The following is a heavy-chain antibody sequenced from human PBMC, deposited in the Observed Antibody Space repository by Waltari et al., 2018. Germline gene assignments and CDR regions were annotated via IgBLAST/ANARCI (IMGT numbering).Heavy chain of an antibody. Sequence: EVQLVQSGAEVKKPGATVKISCKVSVYTFTDYYMHWVQQAPGKGLEWMGVGDPEDGETIYAEKFQGRVTITADTSTDKAYMELSSLRSEDTAVYYCATARSYSSSRNWFDPWGQGTLVTVSS. CDR1: VYTFTDYY. J-gene: IGHJ5*02. CDR2: GDPEDGET. V-gene: IGHV1-69-2*01. D-gene: IGHD6-13*01. CDR3: ATARSYSSSRNWFDP.